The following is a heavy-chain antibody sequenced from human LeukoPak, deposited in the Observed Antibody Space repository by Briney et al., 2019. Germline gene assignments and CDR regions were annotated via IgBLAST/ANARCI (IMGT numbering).Heavy chain of an antibody. V-gene: IGHV4-34*01. Sequence: PSETLSLTCAVYGGSISGHYWSWIRQPPVKGLEWIGEINDSGSTNYNPSLKSRVTISVDTSKKQFSLKLNSVTAADTAVYYCARRWASSGWYNYWGQGTLITVSS. CDR1: GGSISGHY. D-gene: IGHD6-19*01. CDR2: INDSGST. J-gene: IGHJ4*02. CDR3: ARRWASSGWYNY.